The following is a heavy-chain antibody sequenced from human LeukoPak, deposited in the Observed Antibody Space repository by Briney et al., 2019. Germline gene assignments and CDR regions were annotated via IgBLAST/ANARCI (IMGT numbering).Heavy chain of an antibody. V-gene: IGHV1-69*13. CDR3: ARGWLAETTVVTPYNY. CDR2: IAPIFGTA. Sequence: ASVKVSCTASGGTFSSYTISWVRQTPGQGLEWMGGIAPIFGTANYAQKFQGRVTITAVESMSTAYMELSSLKSEDTAVYYCARGWLAETTVVTPYNYWGQGTLVTVSS. J-gene: IGHJ4*02. D-gene: IGHD4-23*01. CDR1: GGTFSSYT.